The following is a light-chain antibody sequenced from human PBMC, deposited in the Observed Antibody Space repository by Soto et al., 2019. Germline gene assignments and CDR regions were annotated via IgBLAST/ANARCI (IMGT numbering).Light chain of an antibody. Sequence: DVQLTQSPSSLSASVGDKVTITCQASQDITNFLNWYQQKPGTAPKLLIYAASNLETGLPSRFSGGGSGTDFTFSISSLQPEDVATYFCQQYDLLPWTFGQGTLVEVK. V-gene: IGKV1-33*01. J-gene: IGKJ1*01. CDR1: QDITNF. CDR2: AAS. CDR3: QQYDLLPWT.